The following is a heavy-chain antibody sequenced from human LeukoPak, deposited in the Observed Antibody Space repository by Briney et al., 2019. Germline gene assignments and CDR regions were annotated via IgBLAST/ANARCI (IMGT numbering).Heavy chain of an antibody. CDR1: GGPLTSYY. J-gene: IGHJ4*02. Sequence: SETLSLTCAVSGGPLTSYYWTWIRQPPGKGLEWIGFIYYRGSTNYNPSLASRVTISIDTSKNRFSLKLSSVTAADTAVYYCARANSGRYYGRVAGGYFDYWGQGTLVTVSS. V-gene: IGHV4-59*01. CDR2: IYYRGST. CDR3: ARANSGRYYGRVAGGYFDY. D-gene: IGHD1-26*01.